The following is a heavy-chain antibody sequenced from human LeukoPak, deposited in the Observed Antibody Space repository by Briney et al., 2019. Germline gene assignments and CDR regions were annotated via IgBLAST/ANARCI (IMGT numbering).Heavy chain of an antibody. D-gene: IGHD3-22*01. CDR1: GFTFDDYA. V-gene: IGHV3-9*01. Sequence: PGGSLRLSCAASGFTFDDYAMHWVRQAPGKGLEWVSGISWNSGSIGYADSVKGRFTISRDNAKNSLYLQMNSLRAEDTALYYCARDFPVVSYWGQGTLVTVSS. CDR2: ISWNSGSI. CDR3: ARDFPVVSY. J-gene: IGHJ4*02.